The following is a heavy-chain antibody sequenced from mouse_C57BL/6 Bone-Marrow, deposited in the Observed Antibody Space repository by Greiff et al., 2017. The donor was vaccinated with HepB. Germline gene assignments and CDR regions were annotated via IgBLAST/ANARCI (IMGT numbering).Heavy chain of an antibody. V-gene: IGHV1-81*01. Sequence: QVQLKQSGAELARPGASVKLSCKAPGYTFPSYGISWVKQRTGQGLEWIGVLYPRSGNTYHNEKFKGTDTLTADKSPSTAYMALRRLTSEDSAVYVCSGGNSYWYFVVWGTGTTVTVSS. D-gene: IGHD1-1*01. CDR1: GYTFPSYG. J-gene: IGHJ1*03. CDR3: SGGNSYWYFVV. CDR2: LYPRSGNT.